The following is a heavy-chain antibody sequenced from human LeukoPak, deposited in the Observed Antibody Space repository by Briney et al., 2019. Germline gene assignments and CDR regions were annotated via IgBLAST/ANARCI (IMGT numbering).Heavy chain of an antibody. CDR3: ARGRSYEYGDYDF. V-gene: IGHV4-39*07. Sequence: TSETLSLTCTVSSDFFSSVTDYWAWIRQPPGKGLEWIASGDYSGGTYYNPSLESRVAISADMSKNQISLKLSSVTAADTALYYCARGRSYEYGDYDFWGQGTLVTVSS. D-gene: IGHD3-16*01. CDR1: SDFFSSVTDY. J-gene: IGHJ4*02. CDR2: GDYSGGT.